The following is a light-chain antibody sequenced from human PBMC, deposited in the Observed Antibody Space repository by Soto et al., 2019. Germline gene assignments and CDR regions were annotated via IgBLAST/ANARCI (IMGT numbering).Light chain of an antibody. CDR2: EVS. V-gene: IGLV2-14*01. CDR1: SSDVGDYNY. Sequence: QSVLTQPASVSGSPGQAITISCTGTSSDVGDYNYVSWYQQHPGKAPKLVIYEVSNRPSGVSSRFSGSKSGNTASLTISGLQAEDEADYYCSSYTTSTTYVFGTGTKVTVL. J-gene: IGLJ1*01. CDR3: SSYTTSTTYV.